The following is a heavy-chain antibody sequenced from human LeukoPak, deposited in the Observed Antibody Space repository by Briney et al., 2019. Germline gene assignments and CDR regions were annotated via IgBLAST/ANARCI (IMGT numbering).Heavy chain of an antibody. D-gene: IGHD3-3*01. Sequence: ESLKISCKGSGYSFTSYWIGWVRQMPGKGLEWMGIIYPGDSDTRYSPSFQGQVTISADKSISTAYLQWSSLKASDTAMYYCARLSYDFWSGYKSMPNWFDPWGQGTLVTVSS. CDR2: IYPGDSDT. J-gene: IGHJ5*02. V-gene: IGHV5-51*01. CDR1: GYSFTSYW. CDR3: ARLSYDFWSGYKSMPNWFDP.